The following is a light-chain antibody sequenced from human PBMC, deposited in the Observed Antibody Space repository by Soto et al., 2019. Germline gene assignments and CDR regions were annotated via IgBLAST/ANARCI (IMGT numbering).Light chain of an antibody. CDR1: SSDVGGYNL. J-gene: IGLJ3*02. Sequence: QSALTQPASVSGSPGQSITISCTGTSSDVGGYNLVSWYQQHPGKAPKFMIYEGSKRPSGVSNRFSGSKSGNTASLTISGLQAEDEADYYCCSYAGSSTLVFGGGTKVTVL. V-gene: IGLV2-23*01. CDR2: EGS. CDR3: CSYAGSSTLV.